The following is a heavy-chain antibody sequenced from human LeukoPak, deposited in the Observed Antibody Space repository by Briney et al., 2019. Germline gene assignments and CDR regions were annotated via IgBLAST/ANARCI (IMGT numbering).Heavy chain of an antibody. CDR1: GFIFSGYW. D-gene: IGHD1-26*01. V-gene: IGHV3-7*01. Sequence: PGGSLRLSCAASGFIFSGYWMTWVRQAPGKGLEWVANIKQDGSEKYYVDSVKGRFTISRDNAKNSLYLQMNSLRAEDRAVYYCARGGATRGRLEYWGQGTLVTVSS. CDR2: IKQDGSEK. J-gene: IGHJ4*02. CDR3: ARGGATRGRLEY.